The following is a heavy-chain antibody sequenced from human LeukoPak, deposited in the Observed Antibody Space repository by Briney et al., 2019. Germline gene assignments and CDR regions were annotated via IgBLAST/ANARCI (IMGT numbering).Heavy chain of an antibody. CDR2: INHSGST. CDR1: GGSFSGYY. J-gene: IGHJ5*02. Sequence: SETLSLTCAVYGGSFSGYYWSWIRQPPGKGLEWIGEINHSGSTNYNPSLKSRVTISVDTSKNQFSLKLSSVTAADTAVYYCARHRRYSSSWYRTRNWFDPWGQGTLVTVSS. V-gene: IGHV4-34*01. D-gene: IGHD6-13*01. CDR3: ARHRRYSSSWYRTRNWFDP.